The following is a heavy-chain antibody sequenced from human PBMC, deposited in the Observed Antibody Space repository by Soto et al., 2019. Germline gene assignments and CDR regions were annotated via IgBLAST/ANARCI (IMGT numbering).Heavy chain of an antibody. CDR2: ISWNGGSS. D-gene: IGHD3-10*01. Sequence: EEQLVESGGAVVQPGGSLRLSCEASGFTFGSYTMHWVRQAPGKGLEWVSLISWNGGSSFYADSVKGRFTISRDNSRESLSLQMNSLRPEERALYYCEKKIGANGWGGGDFWGHGTTVTVSS. CDR1: GFTFGSYT. J-gene: IGHJ6*02. CDR3: EKKIGANGWGGGDF. V-gene: IGHV3-43*01.